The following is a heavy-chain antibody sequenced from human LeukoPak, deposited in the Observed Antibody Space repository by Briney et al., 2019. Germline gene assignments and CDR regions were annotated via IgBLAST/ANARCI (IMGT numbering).Heavy chain of an antibody. CDR1: GFTFDDYA. Sequence: GGSLRLSCAASGFTFDDYAMHWVRQAPGKGLEWVAFIRDDGSNKYYADSVKGRFTISRDNSKNTLYLQMNSLRAEDTAVYYCAKAVVKGAVDYYYYMDVWGKGTTVTVSS. D-gene: IGHD3-22*01. V-gene: IGHV3-30*02. CDR3: AKAVVKGAVDYYYYMDV. J-gene: IGHJ6*03. CDR2: IRDDGSNK.